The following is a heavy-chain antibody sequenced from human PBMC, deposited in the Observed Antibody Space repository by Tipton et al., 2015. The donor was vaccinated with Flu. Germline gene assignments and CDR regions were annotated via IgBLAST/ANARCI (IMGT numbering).Heavy chain of an antibody. J-gene: IGHJ6*02. CDR3: ARARAPYYYYAMDV. Sequence: TLSLTCTVSDDSINSYYWSWIRQPPGKGLEWIGYIYNTVTSNYNPSLRSRLTISVDSSKNQFFMRLTSVTAADTAVYYCARARAPYYYYAMDVWGQGTTVTVS. D-gene: IGHD3-16*01. V-gene: IGHV4-59*01. CDR1: DDSINSYY. CDR2: IYNTVTS.